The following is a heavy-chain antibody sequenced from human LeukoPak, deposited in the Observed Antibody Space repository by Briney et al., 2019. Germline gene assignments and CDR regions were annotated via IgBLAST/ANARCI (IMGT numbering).Heavy chain of an antibody. V-gene: IGHV3-23*01. J-gene: IGHJ4*02. D-gene: IGHD3-22*01. Sequence: PGGSLRLSCAASGFTVSSNYMSWVRQAPGKGLEWVSAISGSGGSTYYADSVKGRFTISRDNSKNTLYLQMNSLRAEDTAVYYCAKDSDSSGYYCIDYWGQGTLVTVSS. CDR3: AKDSDSSGYYCIDY. CDR1: GFTVSSNY. CDR2: ISGSGGST.